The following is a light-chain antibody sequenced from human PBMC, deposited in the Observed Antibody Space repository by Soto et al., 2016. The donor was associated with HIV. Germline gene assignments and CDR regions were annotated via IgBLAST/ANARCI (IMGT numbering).Light chain of an antibody. J-gene: IGLJ2*01. CDR1: NIGSKS. Sequence: SYVLTQSPSVSVAPGKTARIACGGNNIGSKSVHWYQQKPGQAPVLVVYDDSDRPSGIPERFSGSNSGNSATLTIGRVEAGDEADYFCQVWDSSTNHVVFGGGTKLTVL. CDR3: QVWDSSTNHVV. CDR2: DDS. V-gene: IGLV3-21*03.